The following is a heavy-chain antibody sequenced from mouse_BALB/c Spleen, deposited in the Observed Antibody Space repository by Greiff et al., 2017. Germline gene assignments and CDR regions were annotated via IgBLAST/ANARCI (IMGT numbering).Heavy chain of an antibody. CDR1: GYSITSDYA. Sequence: EVQRVESGPGLVKPSQSLSLTCTVTGYSITSDYAWNWIRQFPGNKLEWMGYISYSGSTSYNPSLKSRISITRDTSKNQFFLQLNSVTTEDTATYYCARSAIYYYGSSYGDYWGQGTTLTVSS. V-gene: IGHV3-2*02. J-gene: IGHJ2*01. CDR3: ARSAIYYYGSSYGDY. CDR2: ISYSGST. D-gene: IGHD1-1*01.